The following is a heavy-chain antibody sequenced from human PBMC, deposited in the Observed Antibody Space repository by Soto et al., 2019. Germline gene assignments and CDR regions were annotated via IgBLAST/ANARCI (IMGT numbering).Heavy chain of an antibody. CDR1: GGSISSSSYY. Sequence: SETLSLTCTVSGGSISSSSYYWGWIRQPPGKGLEWIGSIYYSGSTYYNPSLKSRVTISVDTSKNQFSLKLSSVTAADTAVYYCARGGGVYGDYSENWFDPWGQGTLVTVSS. V-gene: IGHV4-39*01. J-gene: IGHJ5*02. CDR3: ARGGGVYGDYSENWFDP. CDR2: IYYSGST. D-gene: IGHD4-17*01.